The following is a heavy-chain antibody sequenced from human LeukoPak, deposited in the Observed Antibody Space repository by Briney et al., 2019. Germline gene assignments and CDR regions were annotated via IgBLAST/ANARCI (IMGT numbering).Heavy chain of an antibody. Sequence: SETLSLTCVVSGYSISSGDYWGWSRPPPGKGPEWIRIIYYSGSTHYHPPLKSRVIIAEDSTKTQLSLKLRSVTAADTALYYCARNSSGSYFDYWGEGTLVTVFS. J-gene: IGHJ4*02. D-gene: IGHD6-19*01. CDR3: ARNSSGSYFDY. CDR1: GYSISSGDY. V-gene: IGHV4-38-2*01. CDR2: IYYSGST.